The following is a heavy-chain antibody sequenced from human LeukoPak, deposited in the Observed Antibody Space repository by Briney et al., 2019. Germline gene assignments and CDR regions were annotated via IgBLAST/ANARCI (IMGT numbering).Heavy chain of an antibody. CDR2: IRSKANGATT. J-gene: IGHJ3*01. CDR1: GFNFGDNS. V-gene: IGHV3-49*03. CDR3: AAPSNWERYGTFDV. Sequence: GGSLRLSCTGSGFNFGDNSVGWFRQAPGKGLEWVGFIRSKANGATTEYAASVKGGITISRDDSKSIAYLHMNSLKTEDTAVYYCAAPSNWERYGTFDVWGQGAMVTVSS. D-gene: IGHD1-1*01.